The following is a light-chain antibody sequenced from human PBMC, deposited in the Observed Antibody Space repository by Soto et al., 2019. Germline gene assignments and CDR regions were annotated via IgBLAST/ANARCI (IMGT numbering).Light chain of an antibody. V-gene: IGLV2-18*01. CDR3: SLYTSDSTYV. J-gene: IGLJ1*01. Sequence: QSALTQPPSVSGSPGQSVTISCTGTSSAFGSYNRVSWYQRPPGTGPKLMIYEVSNRPSGVPDRFSGSKSGNTASLTISGLQAEDEAEYYCSLYTSDSTYVFGTGTKVTVL. CDR2: EVS. CDR1: SSAFGSYNR.